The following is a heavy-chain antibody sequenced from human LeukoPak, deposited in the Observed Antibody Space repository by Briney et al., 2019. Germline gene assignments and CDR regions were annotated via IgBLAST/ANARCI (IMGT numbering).Heavy chain of an antibody. CDR3: ARDVRYSYGYIYYFDY. Sequence: SVKVSCKASGYTFTSYAMNWVRQAPGQGLEWMGGIIPIFGTANYAQKFQGRVTITADESTSTAYMELSSLRSEDTAVYYCARDVRYSYGYIYYFDYWGQGTLVTVSS. CDR1: GYTFTSYA. D-gene: IGHD5-18*01. CDR2: IIPIFGTA. V-gene: IGHV1-69*13. J-gene: IGHJ4*02.